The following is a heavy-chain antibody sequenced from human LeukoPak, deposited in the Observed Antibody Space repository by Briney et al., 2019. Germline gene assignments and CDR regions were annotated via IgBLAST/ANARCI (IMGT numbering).Heavy chain of an antibody. V-gene: IGHV3-20*04. D-gene: IGHD6-19*01. CDR1: GFTFDDYG. J-gene: IGHJ3*02. CDR2: INWNGGST. Sequence: GGSLRLSCAASGFTFDDYGMSWVRQAPGKGLEWVSGINWNGGSTGYADSVKGRFTISRDNAKNSLYLQMNSLRAEETALYYCAREVYSSGWLNAFDIWGQGTMVTVSS. CDR3: AREVYSSGWLNAFDI.